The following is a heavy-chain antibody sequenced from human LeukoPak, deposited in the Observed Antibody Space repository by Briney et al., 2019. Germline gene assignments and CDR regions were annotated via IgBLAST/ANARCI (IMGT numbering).Heavy chain of an antibody. CDR2: LYSSGGT. V-gene: IGHV3-66*03. CDR3: AKALQAYCGGDCYSPDDY. J-gene: IGHJ4*02. Sequence: EGSLRLTCVASGFLVSVNYMSWVRQAPGKGLEWVSVLYSSGGTNYADSVKGRFTISRDNSKNTLYLQMNSLRAEDTAVYYCAKALQAYCGGDCYSPDDYWGQGTLVTVSS. CDR1: GFLVSVNY. D-gene: IGHD2-21*02.